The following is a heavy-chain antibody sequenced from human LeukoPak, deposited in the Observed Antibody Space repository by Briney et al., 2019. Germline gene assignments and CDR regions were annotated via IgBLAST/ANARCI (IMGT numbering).Heavy chain of an antibody. J-gene: IGHJ4*02. D-gene: IGHD1-14*01. V-gene: IGHV3-7*01. Sequence: GGSLRLSCAASGFNFRAYWMNWARQAPGKGLGWVASLNQDADREYYVDSVKGRFTISRDNAKNSLYLQMDSLRVEDTAVYYCARATTASARDHWGQGTLVTVSS. CDR2: LNQDADRE. CDR3: ARATTASARDH. CDR1: GFNFRAYW.